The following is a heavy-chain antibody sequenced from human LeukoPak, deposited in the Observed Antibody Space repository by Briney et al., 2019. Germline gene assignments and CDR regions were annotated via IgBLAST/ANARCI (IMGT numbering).Heavy chain of an antibody. V-gene: IGHV1-18*01. CDR1: GYTFTSYG. J-gene: IGHJ6*03. CDR2: ISAYNGNT. D-gene: IGHD3-10*01. Sequence: ASVKVSCKASGYTFTSYGISWVRQAPGQGLEWMGWISAYNGNTNYAQKLQGRVTMTTDTSTSTAYMELRSLRSDDTAVYHCARTPKSLWSLYYYYYMDVWGKGTTVTISS. CDR3: ARTPKSLWSLYYYYYMDV.